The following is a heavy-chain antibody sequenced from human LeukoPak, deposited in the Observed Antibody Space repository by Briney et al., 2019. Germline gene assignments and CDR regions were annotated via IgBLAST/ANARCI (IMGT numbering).Heavy chain of an antibody. V-gene: IGHV1-18*01. Sequence: ASVKVSCKASGDTFTSNGISWVRQAPGQGLEWMGWISAYNGNTNYAQKLQGRVTMTTDTSTSTAYMELRSLRSDDTAVYYCARELSPGIAAAGTNWFDPWGQGTLVTVSS. CDR2: ISAYNGNT. CDR3: ARELSPGIAAAGTNWFDP. D-gene: IGHD6-13*01. CDR1: GDTFTSNG. J-gene: IGHJ5*02.